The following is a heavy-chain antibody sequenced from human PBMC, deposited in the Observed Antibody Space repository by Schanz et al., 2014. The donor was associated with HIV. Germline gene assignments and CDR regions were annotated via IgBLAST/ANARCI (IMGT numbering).Heavy chain of an antibody. CDR1: GGTFRNHA. CDR2: VIPAFGTA. D-gene: IGHD2-21*02. CDR3: ARTYTGDWSTGAD. J-gene: IGHJ4*02. Sequence: QVQLVQSGTEVKKPGSSVKVSCKASGGTFRNHAISWVRQAPGQGLEWVGGVIPAFGTANYAQKFRGRVTITVDKSTSTVYMDLSSLRSEDTAVYYCARTYTGDWSTGADWGQGTLVTVSS. V-gene: IGHV1-69*06.